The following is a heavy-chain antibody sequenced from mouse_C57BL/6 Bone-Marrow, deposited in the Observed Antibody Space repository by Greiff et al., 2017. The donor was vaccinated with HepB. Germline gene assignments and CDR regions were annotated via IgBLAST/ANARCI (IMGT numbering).Heavy chain of an antibody. V-gene: IGHV1-26*01. CDR2: INPNNGGT. CDR3: SRAFITTVVSPWYFDV. J-gene: IGHJ1*03. CDR1: GYTFTDYY. Sequence: VQLQQSGPELVKPGASVKISCKASGYTFTDYYMNWVKQSHGKSLEWIGDINPNNGGTSYNQKFKGKATLTVDKAYSTAYMELRSLTSEDSAVYYCSRAFITTVVSPWYFDVWGTGTTVTVSS. D-gene: IGHD1-1*01.